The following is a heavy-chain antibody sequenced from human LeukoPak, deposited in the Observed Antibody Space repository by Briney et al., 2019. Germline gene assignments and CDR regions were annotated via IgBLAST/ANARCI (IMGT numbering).Heavy chain of an antibody. D-gene: IGHD6-19*01. V-gene: IGHV3-48*03. J-gene: IGHJ6*03. CDR1: GFTFSSYE. CDR3: ARMLQYSSVYMDV. Sequence: GGSLRLSCAASGFTFSSYEMNWVRQAPGMGLEWVSYISSSGSTIYYADSVKGRFTISRDNAKNSLYLQMNSLRAEDTAVYYCARMLQYSSVYMDVWGKGTTVTVSS. CDR2: ISSSGSTI.